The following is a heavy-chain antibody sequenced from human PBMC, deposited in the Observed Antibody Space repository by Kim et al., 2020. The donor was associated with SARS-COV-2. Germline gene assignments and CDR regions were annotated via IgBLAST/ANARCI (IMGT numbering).Heavy chain of an antibody. CDR3: AIRTDEDYYYALDV. Sequence: NPSLKSRVTISVDTSNNHSSLKLSSVTAADTAVYYCAIRTDEDYYYALDVWGQGTTVTVSS. D-gene: IGHD1-1*01. J-gene: IGHJ6*02. V-gene: IGHV4-30-2*04.